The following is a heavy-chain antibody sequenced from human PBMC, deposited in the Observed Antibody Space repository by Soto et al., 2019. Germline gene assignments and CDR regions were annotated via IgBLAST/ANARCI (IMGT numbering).Heavy chain of an antibody. CDR3: ARVNGFGDYVNYYNYYGMDV. D-gene: IGHD4-17*01. Sequence: SETLSLTCGVYGVSLSGYYWSWIRQPPGKGLEWIGEINHSGSTNYNPSLKSRVTISVDTSKNQFSLKLTSVTAADTAVYYCARVNGFGDYVNYYNYYGMDVWGQGTSVTVSS. CDR1: GVSLSGYY. CDR2: INHSGST. V-gene: IGHV4-34*01. J-gene: IGHJ6*02.